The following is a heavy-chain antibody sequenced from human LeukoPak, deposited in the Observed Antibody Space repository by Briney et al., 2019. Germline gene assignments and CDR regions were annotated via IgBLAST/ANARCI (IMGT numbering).Heavy chain of an antibody. CDR2: ISSSGSTI. D-gene: IGHD4-17*01. CDR1: GFTFSDYY. CDR3: TPGDYGNYFYDMDV. V-gene: IGHV3-11*01. J-gene: IGHJ6*02. Sequence: GGSLRLSCAASGFTFSDYYMSWIRQAPGKGLEWVSYISSSGSTIYYADSVKGRFTISRDNAKNSLYLQMNSLRAEDTAVYHCTPGDYGNYFYDMDVWGQGTTVTVSS.